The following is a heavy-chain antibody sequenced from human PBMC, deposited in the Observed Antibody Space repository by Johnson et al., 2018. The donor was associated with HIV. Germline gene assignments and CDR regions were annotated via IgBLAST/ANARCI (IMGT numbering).Heavy chain of an antibody. CDR1: GFTVSSNY. J-gene: IGHJ3*02. CDR3: AKANRAMTKGGFGAFDI. D-gene: IGHD3-16*01. CDR2: IRRNRGSI. Sequence: VQLVESGGGLVQPGGSLRLSCAASGFTVSSNYMRWVRQAPGKGLEWVPGIRRNRGSIGYADSVQGRFTISRDNSKNSLYLQMNSLRAEATALYYCAKANRAMTKGGFGAFDIWGQGTMVTVSS. V-gene: IGHV3-9*01.